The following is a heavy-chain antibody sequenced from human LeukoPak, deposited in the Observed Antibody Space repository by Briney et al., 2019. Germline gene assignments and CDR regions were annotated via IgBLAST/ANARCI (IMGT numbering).Heavy chain of an antibody. CDR1: GFTFNNHW. V-gene: IGHV3-7*01. CDR2: IKQDGSEK. J-gene: IGHJ4*02. D-gene: IGHD2-2*01. Sequence: GGSLRLSCAASGFTFNNHWMCLVRQAPGKGLEWVANIKQDGSEKFYVDPVKGRFTISRDNAKNSLYLQMNSLRAEDTAVYYCARDELWTVVEPALDYWGQGTLVTVSS. CDR3: ARDELWTVVEPALDY.